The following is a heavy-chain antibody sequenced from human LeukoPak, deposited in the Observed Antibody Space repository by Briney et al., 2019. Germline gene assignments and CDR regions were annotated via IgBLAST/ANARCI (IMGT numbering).Heavy chain of an antibody. J-gene: IGHJ6*03. CDR1: GFSINTDYY. Sequence: SETLSLTCSVSGFSINTDYYWGWIRQPPGKGLQWLGSVSRSGSTFYSPSLKSRISMSVDTSKSQFSLQLSSVTAADTAVYYCARERPYSNYYYYMDVWGKGTTVTVSS. D-gene: IGHD4-11*01. CDR2: VSRSGST. CDR3: ARERPYSNYYYYMDV. V-gene: IGHV4-38-2*02.